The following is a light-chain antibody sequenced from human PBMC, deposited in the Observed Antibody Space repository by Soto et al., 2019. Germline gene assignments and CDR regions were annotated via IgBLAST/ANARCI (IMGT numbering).Light chain of an antibody. V-gene: IGKV3-20*01. J-gene: IGKJ4*01. CDR3: QQYGSSLLT. CDR1: QSVSSSY. CDR2: GAS. Sequence: EIVLTQSPGTLYLSPGERATLSCRASQSVSSSYLAWYQQKPGQAPRLLIYGASSRATGIPDRFSGSGSGTEFTRTIRRLEPEYFAVYYCQQYGSSLLTFGGGTKVEIK.